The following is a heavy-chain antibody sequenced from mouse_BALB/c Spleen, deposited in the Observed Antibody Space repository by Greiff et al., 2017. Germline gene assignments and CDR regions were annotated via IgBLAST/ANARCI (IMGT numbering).Heavy chain of an antibody. J-gene: IGHJ4*01. Sequence: VQLKESGPELEKPGASVKISCKASGYSFTGYNMNWVKQSNGKSLEWIGNIDPYYGGTSYNQKFKGKATLTVDKSSSTAYMQLKSLTSEDSAVYYCARGGNYVGYYAMDYWGQGTSVTVSS. D-gene: IGHD2-1*01. CDR2: IDPYYGGT. V-gene: IGHV1-39*01. CDR3: ARGGNYVGYYAMDY. CDR1: GYSFTGYN.